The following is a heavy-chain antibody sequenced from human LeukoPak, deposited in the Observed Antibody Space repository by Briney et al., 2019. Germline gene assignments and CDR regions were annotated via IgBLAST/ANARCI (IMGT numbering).Heavy chain of an antibody. CDR3: ARGWGYCSSTSCSSLDY. D-gene: IGHD2-2*01. CDR2: ISSSGSTI. CDR1: GFTFSSYE. Sequence: PGGSLRLSCAASGFTFSSYEMNWVRQAPGKGLEWVSYISSSGSTIYYADSVKGRFTISRDNAKNSLYLQMNSLRAEDTAVYYCARGWGYCSSTSCSSLDYWGQGTLVTVSS. J-gene: IGHJ4*02. V-gene: IGHV3-48*03.